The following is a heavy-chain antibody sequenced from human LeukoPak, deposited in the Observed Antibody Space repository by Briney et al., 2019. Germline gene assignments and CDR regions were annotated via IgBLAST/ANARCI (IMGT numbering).Heavy chain of an antibody. D-gene: IGHD3-10*01. Sequence: GGSLRLSCAASGLTFRDYWMNWVRQTPGKGLEWVAVIKSDGSEKYYVDSVKGRFTISRDNAKNSLYLQLNSLRVEDTAVYYCARDLRGDTYNWLDPWGQGTLVTVSS. J-gene: IGHJ5*02. V-gene: IGHV3-7*01. CDR1: GLTFRDYW. CDR2: IKSDGSEK. CDR3: ARDLRGDTYNWLDP.